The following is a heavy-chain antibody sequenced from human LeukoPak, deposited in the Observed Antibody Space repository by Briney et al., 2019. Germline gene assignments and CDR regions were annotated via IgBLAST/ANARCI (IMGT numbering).Heavy chain of an antibody. Sequence: GGALRLSCAASGFTFLKYWINWFRQAPGKGQVCGANVKNNESERHYGDSVKGRVTISRDNAKNSLYLQMNSLGGEDTAFYYCARDSAGYGLWGQGTLVTVSS. J-gene: IGHJ4*02. CDR3: ARDSAGYGL. CDR1: GFTFLKYW. D-gene: IGHD6-19*01. CDR2: VKNNESER. V-gene: IGHV3-7*01.